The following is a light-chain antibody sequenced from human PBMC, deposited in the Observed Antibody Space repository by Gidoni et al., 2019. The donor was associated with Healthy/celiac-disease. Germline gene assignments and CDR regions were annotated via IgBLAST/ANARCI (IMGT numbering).Light chain of an antibody. J-gene: IGKJ2*01. V-gene: IGKV1-39*01. CDR1: QSISSY. CDR3: QQSYSTPPYT. CDR2: AAS. Sequence: DIQMTQSTSSLSASVGDRVTITCRASQSISSYLNWDQQKPGKAPKLLIYAASSLQSGVPSSFSGSGSVTDFTLTISSLQPEDFATYYCQQSYSTPPYTFXQXTKLEIK.